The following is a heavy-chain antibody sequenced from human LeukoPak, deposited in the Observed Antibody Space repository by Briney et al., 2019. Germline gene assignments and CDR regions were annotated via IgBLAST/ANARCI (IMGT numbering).Heavy chain of an antibody. D-gene: IGHD2-21*02. V-gene: IGHV3-30*02. J-gene: IGHJ4*02. CDR2: IWFDGSNK. CDR1: GFTFSAYG. Sequence: PGGSLRLSCAASGFTFSAYGMHWVRRAPGKGLEWVAFIWFDGSNKYYADSVKGQFTISRDNSKNTLYLQMNSLRLEDTAVFYCAKECGGGCSDDYWGQGTLVTVSS. CDR3: AKECGGGCSDDY.